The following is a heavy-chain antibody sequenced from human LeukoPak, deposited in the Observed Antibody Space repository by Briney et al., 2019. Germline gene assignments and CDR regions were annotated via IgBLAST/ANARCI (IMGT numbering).Heavy chain of an antibody. D-gene: IGHD3-9*01. CDR2: IYSGGST. CDR3: ARGSLRYFDWPYYFDY. CDR1: GFTFDDYG. J-gene: IGHJ4*02. V-gene: IGHV3-53*01. Sequence: GGSLRLSCAASGFTFDDYGMSWVRQAPGKGLEWVSVIYSGGSTYYADSVKGRFTISRDNSKNTLYLQMNSLRAEDTAVYYCARGSLRYFDWPYYFDYWGQGTLVTVSS.